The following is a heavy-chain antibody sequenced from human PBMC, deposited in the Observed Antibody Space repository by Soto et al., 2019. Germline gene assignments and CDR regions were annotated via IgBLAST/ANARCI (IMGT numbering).Heavy chain of an antibody. V-gene: IGHV1-69*08. J-gene: IGHJ4*02. CDR2: ISPILGIA. CDR3: ARESSASYATLDY. D-gene: IGHD1-26*01. Sequence: QVQLVQSGAEVKKPGSSVKVSCKASGGTFSSYTISWVRQAPGQGLEWMGRISPILGIANYAQKFQGSVTIPADKSTSTAYHELNSLRSEDTAVYYCARESSASYATLDYWGQGTLVTVSS. CDR1: GGTFSSYT.